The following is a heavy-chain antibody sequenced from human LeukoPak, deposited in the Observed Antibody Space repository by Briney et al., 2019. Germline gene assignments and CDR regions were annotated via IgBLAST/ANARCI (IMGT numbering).Heavy chain of an antibody. D-gene: IGHD3-22*01. CDR2: VLYSGST. CDR3: ARGDHTANYYDSSGYDY. Sequence: SETLSLTCTVSGGSISSDSYAGGWIRQPPGKGLEWLGTVLYSGSTYHNPSLKSRVTISVDTSKNQFSLKLSSVTAADTAVYYCARGDHTANYYDSSGYDYWGQGTLVTVSS. J-gene: IGHJ4*02. CDR1: GGSISSDSYA. V-gene: IGHV4-39*07.